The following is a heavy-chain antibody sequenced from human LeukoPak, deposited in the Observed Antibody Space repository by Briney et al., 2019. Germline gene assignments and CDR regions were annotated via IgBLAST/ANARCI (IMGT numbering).Heavy chain of an antibody. Sequence: SEAPSITLTVPGGSIRSYYWSWIRQPAGKGLEWIGRIYTSGNTNYNPSLKSRVTMSVDTSKNQFSLKLSSVTAADTAVYYCARDLHGSGTWDWFDPWGQGTLVTVSS. D-gene: IGHD3-10*01. J-gene: IGHJ5*02. CDR1: GGSIRSYY. CDR3: ARDLHGSGTWDWFDP. CDR2: IYTSGNT. V-gene: IGHV4-4*07.